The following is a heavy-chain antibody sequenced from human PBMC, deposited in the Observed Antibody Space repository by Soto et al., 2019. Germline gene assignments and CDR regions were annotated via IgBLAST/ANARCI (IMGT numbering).Heavy chain of an antibody. CDR1: GFTVSSNY. CDR3: AAPVNPTAGYYYYYYMDV. V-gene: IGHV3-66*01. D-gene: IGHD4-17*01. Sequence: GGSLRLSCAASGFTVSSNYMSWVRQAPGKGLEWVSVIYSGGSTYYADSVKGRFTISRDNSKNTLYLQMNSLRAEDTAVYYCAAPVNPTAGYYYYYYMDVWGKGTTVTVSS. CDR2: IYSGGST. J-gene: IGHJ6*03.